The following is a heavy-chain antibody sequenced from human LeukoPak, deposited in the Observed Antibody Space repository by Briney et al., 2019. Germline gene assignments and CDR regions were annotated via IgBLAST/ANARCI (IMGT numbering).Heavy chain of an antibody. J-gene: IGHJ4*02. CDR2: LSWNSANL. Sequence: GGSLRLSCATSGFNFYDYAMHWVRQAPGKGLEWVSGLSWNSANLDYADSVKGRFTISRDNAKNTVYLQMNSLRAEDTAVYYCDSFYETYWGRGTLVTVSS. V-gene: IGHV3-9*01. D-gene: IGHD2/OR15-2a*01. CDR3: DSFYETY. CDR1: GFNFYDYA.